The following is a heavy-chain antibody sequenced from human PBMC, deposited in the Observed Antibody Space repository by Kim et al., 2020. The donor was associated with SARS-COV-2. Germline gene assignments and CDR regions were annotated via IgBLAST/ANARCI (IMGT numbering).Heavy chain of an antibody. CDR1: GGTFSSYA. D-gene: IGHD2-15*01. J-gene: IGHJ4*02. Sequence: SVKVSCKASGGTFSSYAISWVRQAPGQGLEWMGGIIPIFGTANYAQKFQGRVTITADESTSTAYMELSSLRSEDTAVYYCARGGVSRAGSGALWGQGTLVTVSS. CDR3: ARGGVSRAGSGAL. CDR2: IIPIFGTA. V-gene: IGHV1-69*13.